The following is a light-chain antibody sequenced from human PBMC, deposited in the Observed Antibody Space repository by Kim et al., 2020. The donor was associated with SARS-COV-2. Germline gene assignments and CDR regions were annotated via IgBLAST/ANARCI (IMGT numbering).Light chain of an antibody. CDR1: QSISSH. CDR2: AAS. V-gene: IGKV1-39*01. J-gene: IGKJ3*01. CDR3: QQGDITPFT. Sequence: DIQMTQSPSTLSASVGDRVTITCRTTQSISSHLNWYQQKPGRAPKLLISAASTLQGGVPSRFSGSGSETDFTLTISSLQPEDFATYFCQQGDITPFTFGPGTKVDIK.